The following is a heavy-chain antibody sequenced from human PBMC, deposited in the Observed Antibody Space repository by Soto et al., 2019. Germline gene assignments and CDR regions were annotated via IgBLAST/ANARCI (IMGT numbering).Heavy chain of an antibody. V-gene: IGHV2-5*02. D-gene: IGHD3-22*01. CDR1: GFSLSTSGVG. CDR3: AHLTYYYDSSGGVDAFDI. J-gene: IGHJ3*02. Sequence: QITLKESGPTLVKPTQTLTLTCTFSGFSLSTSGVGVGWIRQPPGKALEWLALIYWDDDKRYSPSLKSRLTITKDTSKNHVVLTMTNMDPVDTATYYCAHLTYYYDSSGGVDAFDIWGQGTMVTVSS. CDR2: IYWDDDK.